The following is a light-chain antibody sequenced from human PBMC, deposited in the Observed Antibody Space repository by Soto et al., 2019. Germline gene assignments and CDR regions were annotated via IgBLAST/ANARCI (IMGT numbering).Light chain of an antibody. CDR1: QSVASGY. CDR2: GAS. J-gene: IGKJ4*01. CDR3: QQYGSSPLT. V-gene: IGKV3-20*01. Sequence: EFLLTQSPGTLSLSPGERATLSCRASQSVASGYLAWYQQKPGQAPRLLIYGASSRATGIPDRFSGGGSGTDFTLTISRLEPEDFAVYYCQQYGSSPLTFGGGTKVEIE.